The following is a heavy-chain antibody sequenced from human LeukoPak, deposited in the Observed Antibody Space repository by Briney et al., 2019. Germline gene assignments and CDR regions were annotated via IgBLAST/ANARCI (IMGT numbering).Heavy chain of an antibody. CDR1: GYTFTGYF. Sequence: ASVNVSCKASGYTFTGYFMHWVRQAPGQGLEWMGLINPNSGGSNSAQKFHGRVSMTRDTSISTVYMELSSLRSDDTAVYYCTRGERLTLNHYDSSGYDYLEDYWGQGTLVTVSS. CDR2: INPNSGGS. J-gene: IGHJ4*02. CDR3: TRGERLTLNHYDSSGYDYLEDY. D-gene: IGHD3-22*01. V-gene: IGHV1-2*02.